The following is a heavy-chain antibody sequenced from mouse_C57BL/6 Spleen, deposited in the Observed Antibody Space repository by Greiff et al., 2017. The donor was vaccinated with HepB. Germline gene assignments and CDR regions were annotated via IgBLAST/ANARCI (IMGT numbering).Heavy chain of an antibody. Sequence: EVQGVESGGGLVQPGGSMKLSCAASGFTFSDAWMDWVRQSPEKGLEWVAEIRNKANNHATYYAESVKGRFTISRDDSKSSVYLQMNSLRAEDTGIYYCTRRDGSSYWYFDVWGTGTTVTVSS. CDR1: GFTFSDAW. V-gene: IGHV6-6*01. CDR3: TRRDGSSYWYFDV. CDR2: IRNKANNHAT. J-gene: IGHJ1*03. D-gene: IGHD1-1*01.